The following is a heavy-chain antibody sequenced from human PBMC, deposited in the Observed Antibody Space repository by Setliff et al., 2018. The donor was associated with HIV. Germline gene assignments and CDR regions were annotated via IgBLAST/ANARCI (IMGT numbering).Heavy chain of an antibody. CDR1: GYSFTNYW. CDR3: GRSGKSGELYAY. J-gene: IGHJ4*02. CDR2: IYPIDSDT. D-gene: IGHD3-10*01. V-gene: IGHV5-51*01. Sequence: PGESPKISCKGSGYSFTNYWVGWVRQMPGRGLEWMGIIYPIDSDTKYSPSFWGRVTISVDKSTNTAYLHWNSLRSADTAMYYCGRSGKSGELYAYWGQGTQVTVPQ.